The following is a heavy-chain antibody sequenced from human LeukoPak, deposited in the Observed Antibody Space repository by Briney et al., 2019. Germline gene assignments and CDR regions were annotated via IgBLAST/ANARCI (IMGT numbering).Heavy chain of an antibody. CDR3: AKPDDAVGGSYYGGVY. J-gene: IGHJ4*02. Sequence: PGGSLRLSCGASGFTFTYYGMHWVRQAPGKGLEWVTFVRSDGSDKYYADSVKGRFTISRDNSKNTLYLQMNSLRAEDTAVYYCAKPDDAVGGSYYGGVYWGQGTLVTVSS. CDR1: GFTFTYYG. D-gene: IGHD1-26*01. V-gene: IGHV3-30*02. CDR2: VRSDGSDK.